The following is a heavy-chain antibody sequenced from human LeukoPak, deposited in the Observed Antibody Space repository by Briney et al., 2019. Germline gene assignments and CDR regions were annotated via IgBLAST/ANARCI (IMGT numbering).Heavy chain of an antibody. V-gene: IGHV4-59*12. D-gene: IGHD5-24*01. CDR1: GGSISSYY. Sequence: SETLSLTCTVSGGSISSYYWSWIRQPPGKGLEWIGYIYYSGSTNYNPSLKSRVTISVDTSRNQFSLKLSSVTAADTAVYYCARDQRRWLQFGYDYWGQGTLVTVSS. J-gene: IGHJ4*02. CDR2: IYYSGST. CDR3: ARDQRRWLQFGYDY.